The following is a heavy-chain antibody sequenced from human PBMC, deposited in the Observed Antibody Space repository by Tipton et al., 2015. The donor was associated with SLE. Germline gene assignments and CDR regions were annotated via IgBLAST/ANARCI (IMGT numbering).Heavy chain of an antibody. CDR2: THHSGIT. CDR1: GYSIRNGYH. D-gene: IGHD5-12*01. V-gene: IGHV4-38-2*02. CDR3: AREYTGYDYRTFDH. Sequence: LRLSCNVSGYSIRNGYHWGWIRQAPGKGLEWTGTTHHSGITYYNPSLKSRVTISVDTSKNQFSLKLRSVTAADTAVYYCAREYTGYDYRTFDHWGQGTLVTLSS. J-gene: IGHJ4*02.